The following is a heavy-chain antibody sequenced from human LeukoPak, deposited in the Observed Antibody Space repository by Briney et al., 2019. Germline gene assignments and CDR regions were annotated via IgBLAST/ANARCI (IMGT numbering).Heavy chain of an antibody. CDR2: ISSSGSTI. D-gene: IGHD5-12*01. V-gene: IGHV3-11*01. Sequence: GGSLRLSCAASGFTFSDYYMSWIRQAPGKGLEWVSYISSSGSTIYYADSVKGRFTISRDNAKNSLYLQMNSLRAEDTAVYYCGKSVATFREVDYWGQGTLVTVSS. CDR3: GKSVATFREVDY. CDR1: GFTFSDYY. J-gene: IGHJ4*02.